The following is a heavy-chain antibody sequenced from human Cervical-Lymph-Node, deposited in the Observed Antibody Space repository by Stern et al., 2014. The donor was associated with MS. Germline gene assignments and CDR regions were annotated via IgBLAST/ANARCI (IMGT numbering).Heavy chain of an antibody. Sequence: QVQLLQPGGGVVQPGRPLKLSCAASRFTFSSCGMHWVRQAPGKGLEWVAVISAGGSLQYYADSVKGRFTISRDNTKNTLYLQIDSLRAEDTGVYYCAKERAHADWGFDSWGQGTLVTVSS. CDR3: AKERAHADWGFDS. J-gene: IGHJ4*02. V-gene: IGHV3-30*18. CDR2: ISAGGSLQ. CDR1: RFTFSSCG. D-gene: IGHD3-9*01.